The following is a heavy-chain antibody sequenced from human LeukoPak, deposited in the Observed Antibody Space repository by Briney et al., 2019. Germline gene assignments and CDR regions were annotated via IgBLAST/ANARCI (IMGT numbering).Heavy chain of an antibody. CDR2: INPSGGST. J-gene: IGHJ4*02. CDR1: GYTLTELS. D-gene: IGHD3-3*01. Sequence: GASVKFSCEVSGYTLTELSMHWVRQAPGQGLEWMGIINPSGGSTSYAQKFQGRVTMTRDTSTSTVYMELSSLRSEDTAVYYCARDRGGHDLWGQGTLVTVSS. CDR3: ARDRGGHDL. V-gene: IGHV1-46*01.